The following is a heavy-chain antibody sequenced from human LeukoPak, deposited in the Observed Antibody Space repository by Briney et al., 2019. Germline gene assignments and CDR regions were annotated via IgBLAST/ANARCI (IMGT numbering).Heavy chain of an antibody. D-gene: IGHD3-3*01. CDR2: INHSGST. V-gene: IGHV4-34*01. J-gene: IGHJ6*03. CDR3: ARGRGYDFWSGYYRNHYYYYYMDV. Sequence: PSETLSLTYAVYGGSFSGYYWSWIRQPPGKGLEWIGEINHSGSTNYNPSLKSRVTISVDTSKNQFSLKLSSVTAADTAVYCCARGRGYDFWSGYYRNHYYYYYMDVWGKGTTVTVSS. CDR1: GGSFSGYY.